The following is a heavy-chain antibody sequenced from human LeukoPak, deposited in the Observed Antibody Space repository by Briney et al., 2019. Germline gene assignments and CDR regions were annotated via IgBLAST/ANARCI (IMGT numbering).Heavy chain of an antibody. CDR3: ARSTSILEWLFNY. CDR1: GFTFSSYW. Sequence: GGSLRLSCAASGFTFSSYWMSWVRQAPGKGLEWVANIKQDGSEKYYVDSVKGRFTISRDNAKNSLYLQMNSLRAEDTAVYYRARSTSILEWLFNYWGQGTLVTVSS. J-gene: IGHJ4*02. D-gene: IGHD3-3*01. CDR2: IKQDGSEK. V-gene: IGHV3-7*01.